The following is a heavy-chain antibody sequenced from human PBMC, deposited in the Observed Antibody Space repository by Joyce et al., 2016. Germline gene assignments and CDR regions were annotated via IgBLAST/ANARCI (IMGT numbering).Heavy chain of an antibody. CDR2: IKSETSGGTT. V-gene: IGHV3-15*01. CDR1: GFTFSPAW. D-gene: IGHD1-1*01. Sequence: EGQLVESGGGLVKPGGSLRLSTAASGFTFSPAWMSWVRQAPGKGLEWVALIKSETSGGTTDYTAPVKGRFAISRDDSKNTVYLQMNSLKTEDTGIYYCTADDSTRGGFELDYWGQGTLVTVSS. J-gene: IGHJ4*02. CDR3: TADDSTRGGFELDY.